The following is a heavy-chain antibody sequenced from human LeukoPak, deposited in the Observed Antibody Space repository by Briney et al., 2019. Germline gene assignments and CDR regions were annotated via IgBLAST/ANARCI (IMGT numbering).Heavy chain of an antibody. Sequence: GGSLRLSCAASGFTFSSYSMNWVRKAPGKGLGWVSSISSSSSYINYADSVMGRFTISRGNAKNSLYLQMNSLRAEDTAVYYCARENAVDDFWSGYYTSYYGMDVWGQGTTVTVSS. V-gene: IGHV3-21*01. D-gene: IGHD3-3*01. CDR2: ISSSSSYI. J-gene: IGHJ6*02. CDR3: ARENAVDDFWSGYYTSYYGMDV. CDR1: GFTFSSYS.